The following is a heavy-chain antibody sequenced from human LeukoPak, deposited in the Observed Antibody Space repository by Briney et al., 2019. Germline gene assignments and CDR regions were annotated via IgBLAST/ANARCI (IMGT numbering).Heavy chain of an antibody. D-gene: IGHD5-18*01. CDR2: ISSSSSYI. Sequence: GGSLRLSCAASGFTFSSYSMNWVRQAPGKGLEWVSSISSSSSYIYYADSVKGRFTISRDNAKNSLYLQMNSLRAEDTAVYYCARMLPEYVDTAMVFPPVRSWFDYWGQGTLVTVSS. CDR1: GFTFSSYS. CDR3: ARMLPEYVDTAMVFPPVRSWFDY. J-gene: IGHJ4*02. V-gene: IGHV3-21*01.